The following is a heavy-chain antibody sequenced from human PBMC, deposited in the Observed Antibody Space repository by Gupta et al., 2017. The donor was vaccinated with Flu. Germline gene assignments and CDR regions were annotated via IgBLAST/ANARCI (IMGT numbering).Heavy chain of an antibody. D-gene: IGHD2-21*02. CDR1: W. CDR2: INTDGIRP. J-gene: IGHJ3*01. CDR3: ARDYXGGDCLPIDAFDV. Sequence: WMHWVRQAPGKGLVWVSRINTDGIRPSSEDSVKGRFTSSRDNAKNTRYLQMNSLRVEDTAXYXCARDYXGGDCLPIDAFDVWGQGTMVTVSP. V-gene: IGHV3-74*01.